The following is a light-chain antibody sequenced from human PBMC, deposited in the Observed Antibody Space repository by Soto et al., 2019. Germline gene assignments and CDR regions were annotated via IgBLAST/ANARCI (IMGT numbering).Light chain of an antibody. CDR1: QTISTY. Sequence: DVRMTQSPSSLSASVGDTISITCRASQTISTYLNWFQQKSGESPRLLIYGASTLHDGVPSRFSGSGSGADFTLTISGLQPEDFATYHCPQTYSDISFGGGTRVE. CDR3: PQTYSDIS. V-gene: IGKV1-39*01. CDR2: GAS. J-gene: IGKJ4*01.